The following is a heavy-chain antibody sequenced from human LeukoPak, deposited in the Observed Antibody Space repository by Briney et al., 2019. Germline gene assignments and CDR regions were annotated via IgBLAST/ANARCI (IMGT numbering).Heavy chain of an antibody. V-gene: IGHV4-39*01. Sequence: SETLSLTCTVPGGSISSSSYYSGWIRQPPGKGLGWLGSINYSGSTYYNPSLKSRVTISVDTSKNQFSLKLSSVTAADTAVYYCARRAPYDFWSGYYDNWFDPWGQGTLVTVSS. CDR1: GGSISSSSYY. D-gene: IGHD3-3*01. CDR3: ARRAPYDFWSGYYDNWFDP. CDR2: INYSGST. J-gene: IGHJ5*02.